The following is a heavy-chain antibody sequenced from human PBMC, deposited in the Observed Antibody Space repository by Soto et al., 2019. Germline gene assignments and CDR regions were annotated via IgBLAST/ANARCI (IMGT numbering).Heavy chain of an antibody. CDR2: VYYSGTT. D-gene: IGHD4-17*01. CDR1: GGSVSDKTYY. Sequence: SGTLSLTCSVSGGSVSDKTYYWSWIRQPPGKRLEWLGYVYYSGTTNYNPSLKSRVTISVDLSKNRFYLRLSSVTTADTALYYCARTTAVPNTLRSRYFFDYSGQGTLVTVPS. V-gene: IGHV4-61*01. J-gene: IGHJ4*02. CDR3: ARTTAVPNTLRSRYFFDY.